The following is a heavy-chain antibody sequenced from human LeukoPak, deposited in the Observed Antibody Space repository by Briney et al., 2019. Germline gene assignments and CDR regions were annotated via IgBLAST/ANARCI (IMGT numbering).Heavy chain of an antibody. CDR2: ISSSSSYI. Sequence: PGGSLRLSCAASGSTFSSYNMNWVRQAPGKGLEWVSSISSSSSYIYYADSVKGRFTISRDNAKNSLYLQMNSLRAEDTAVYYCARSSGWYHRGPDYYYYYMDVWGKGTTVTIS. J-gene: IGHJ6*03. D-gene: IGHD6-19*01. V-gene: IGHV3-21*01. CDR3: ARSSGWYHRGPDYYYYYMDV. CDR1: GSTFSSYN.